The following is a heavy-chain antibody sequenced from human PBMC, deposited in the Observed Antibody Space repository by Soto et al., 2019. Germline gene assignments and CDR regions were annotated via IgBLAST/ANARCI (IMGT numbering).Heavy chain of an antibody. CDR3: AKGGPFTGGFDP. D-gene: IGHD3-16*01. J-gene: IGHJ5*02. CDR2: ISGRSAVP. V-gene: IGHV3-23*01. Sequence: EGQLLQSGGDLVQPGGSLRLSSAGSGLTLRSYAMSWIRQTPEKGLEWVSTISGRSAVPSYADSVNGRFTVSRDNSKNTLYLQMNSLRPVDTAIYYCAKGGPFTGGFDPWGQGTLVTVSA. CDR1: GLTLRSYA.